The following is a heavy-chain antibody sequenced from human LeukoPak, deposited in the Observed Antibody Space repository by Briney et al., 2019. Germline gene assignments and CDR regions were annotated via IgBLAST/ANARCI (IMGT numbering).Heavy chain of an antibody. CDR2: ISSSGSTI. D-gene: IGHD3-22*01. V-gene: IGHV3-48*04. Sequence: PGGSLRLSCAASGFTFSSYSMNWVRQAPGKGLEWVSYISSSGSTIYYADSVKGRFAISTDNSKNTLYLQMNSLRAEDTAVYYCAGPYSDDSGFYVYWGQGTLVTVSS. CDR1: GFTFSSYS. J-gene: IGHJ4*02. CDR3: AGPYSDDSGFYVY.